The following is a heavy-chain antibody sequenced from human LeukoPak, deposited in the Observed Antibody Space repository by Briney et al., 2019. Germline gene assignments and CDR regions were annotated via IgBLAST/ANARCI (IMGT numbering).Heavy chain of an antibody. V-gene: IGHV4-59*08. CDR1: GGSISSYY. CDR3: ARHTIEMATIVGFDY. Sequence: SETLSLTCTVSGGSISSYYWSWIRQPPGKGLEWIGYIYYSGSTNYNPSLKSRVTISVDTSKNQFSLNLSSVTAADTAVYYCARHTIEMATIVGFDYWGQGTLVTVSS. D-gene: IGHD5-24*01. J-gene: IGHJ4*02. CDR2: IYYSGST.